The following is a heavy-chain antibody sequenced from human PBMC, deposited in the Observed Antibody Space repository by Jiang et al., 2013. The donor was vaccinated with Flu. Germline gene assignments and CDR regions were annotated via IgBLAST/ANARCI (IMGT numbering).Heavy chain of an antibody. Sequence: VQLVESGAEVKKPGESLKISCKGSGYSFTSYWIGWVRQMPGKGLEWMGIIYPGDSDTRYSPSFQGQVTISADKSISTAYLQWSSLKASDTAMYYCARTKTPAANTHYYYYGMDVWGQGTTVTVSS. J-gene: IGHJ6*02. V-gene: IGHV5-51*01. CDR1: GYSFTSYW. CDR2: IYPGDSDT. CDR3: ARTKTPAANTHYYYYGMDV. D-gene: IGHD2-2*01.